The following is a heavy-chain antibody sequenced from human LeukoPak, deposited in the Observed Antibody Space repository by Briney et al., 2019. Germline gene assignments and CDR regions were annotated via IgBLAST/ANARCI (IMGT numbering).Heavy chain of an antibody. V-gene: IGHV4-39*01. CDR3: ARHLEWLL. D-gene: IGHD3-3*01. CDR2: IYYSGST. CDR1: GGSFSDSY. J-gene: IGHJ4*02. Sequence: PSETLSLTCGVFGGSFSDSYWSWIRQPPGKGLEWIGSIYYSGSTYYNPSLKSRVTISVDTSKNQFSLKLSSVTAADTAVYYCARHLEWLLWGQGTLVTVSS.